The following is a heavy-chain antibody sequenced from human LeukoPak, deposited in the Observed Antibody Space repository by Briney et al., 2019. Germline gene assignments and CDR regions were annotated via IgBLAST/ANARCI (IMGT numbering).Heavy chain of an antibody. V-gene: IGHV4-59*08. CDR3: ARHGGFPRSGDAFDI. CDR2: IYYSGKT. CDR1: GDPISSYD. D-gene: IGHD3-16*01. Sequence: KSSETLSLTCTVSGDPISSYDWSWLRQPPGKALEWIGYIYYSGKTNNLSSLKGGVSISVETSMNQFALKLSAVTAADTAVYYCARHGGFPRSGDAFDIWGQGTMVTVSS. J-gene: IGHJ3*02.